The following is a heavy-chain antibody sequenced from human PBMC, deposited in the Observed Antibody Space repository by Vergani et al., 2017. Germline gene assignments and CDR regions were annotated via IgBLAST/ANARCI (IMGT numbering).Heavy chain of an antibody. CDR1: GFTFSSYS. CDR3: ARRQHTTEDLDY. J-gene: IGHJ4*02. D-gene: IGHD1-1*01. V-gene: IGHV3-21*01. Sequence: EVQLVESGGGLVKPGGSLRLSCAASGFTFSSYSMNWVRQAPGKGLEWVSSISSSSSYIYYADSVKGRFTISRDKAKNSLYLQMNSLRAEDTAVYYWARRQHTTEDLDYWGQGTLVTVSS. CDR2: ISSSSSYI.